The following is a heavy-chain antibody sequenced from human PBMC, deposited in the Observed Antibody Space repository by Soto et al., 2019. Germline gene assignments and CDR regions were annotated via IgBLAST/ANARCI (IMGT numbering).Heavy chain of an antibody. D-gene: IGHD3-10*01. Sequence: PGGSLRLSCAASGFTFSSYGMHWVRQAPGKGLEWVAVIWYDGSNKYYADSVKGRFTISRDNSKNTLYLQMNSLRAEDTAVYYCARVWFGELHTSSYYYYYGMDVWGQGTTVTVS. CDR2: IWYDGSNK. CDR1: GFTFSSYG. V-gene: IGHV3-33*01. J-gene: IGHJ6*02. CDR3: ARVWFGELHTSSYYYYYGMDV.